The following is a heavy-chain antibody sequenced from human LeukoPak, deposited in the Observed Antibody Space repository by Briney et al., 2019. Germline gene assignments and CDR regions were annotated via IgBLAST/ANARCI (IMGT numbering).Heavy chain of an antibody. Sequence: PSETLSLTCTVSGGSISSSSYYWGWIRQPPGKGLEWIGSIYYSGGTYYNPSLKSRVTISVDTSKNQFSLKLSSVTAADTAVYYCARVPSGSYYRGNYFDYWGQGTLVTVSS. CDR1: GGSISSSSYY. J-gene: IGHJ4*02. CDR2: IYYSGGT. V-gene: IGHV4-39*07. CDR3: ARVPSGSYYRGNYFDY. D-gene: IGHD1-26*01.